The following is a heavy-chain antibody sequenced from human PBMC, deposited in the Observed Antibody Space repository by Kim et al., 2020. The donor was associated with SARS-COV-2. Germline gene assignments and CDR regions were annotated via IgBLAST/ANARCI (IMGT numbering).Heavy chain of an antibody. CDR3: AKDPWIFGVPISFDY. J-gene: IGHJ4*02. V-gene: IGHV3-23*01. CDR1: GFTFSSYG. Sequence: GGSLRLSCAASGFTFSSYGMNWVRQAPGKGLEWVSAISVTGGRTYYADSVKGRFTISRDNSKSTLYLQMNSLRAEDTAIYYCAKDPWIFGVPISFDYWGQGRLVTVSS. CDR2: ISVTGGRT. D-gene: IGHD3-3*01.